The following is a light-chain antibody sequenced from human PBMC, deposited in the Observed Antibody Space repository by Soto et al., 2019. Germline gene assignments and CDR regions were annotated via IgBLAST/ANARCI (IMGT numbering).Light chain of an antibody. CDR2: GAS. CDR3: QQYKDWPTT. Sequence: EIVMTQSPATLSVSPGERATLSCRASQSVSSDLAWYQQKPGQAPRLLIYGASTRATGIPARFSGSGSGTEFILTISSLQSEDFAVYHCQQYKDWPTTFGQGTKVDIK. CDR1: QSVSSD. V-gene: IGKV3-15*01. J-gene: IGKJ1*01.